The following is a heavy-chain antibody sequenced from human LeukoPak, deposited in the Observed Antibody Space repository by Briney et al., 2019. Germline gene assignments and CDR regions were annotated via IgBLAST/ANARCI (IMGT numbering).Heavy chain of an antibody. CDR3: AREGVAARGSHYYGMDV. V-gene: IGHV4-59*12. J-gene: IGHJ6*02. D-gene: IGHD6-6*01. CDR1: GGSISSYY. Sequence: PSETLSLTCTVSGGSISSYYWSWIRQPPGKGLEWIGYIYYSGSTYYNPSLKSRVTISVDTSKNQFSLKLSSVTAADTAVYYCAREGVAARGSHYYGMDVWGQGTTVTVSS. CDR2: IYYSGST.